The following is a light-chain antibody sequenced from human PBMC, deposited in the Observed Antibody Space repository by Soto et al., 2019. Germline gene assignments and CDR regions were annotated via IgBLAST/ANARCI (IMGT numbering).Light chain of an antibody. V-gene: IGLV2-23*01. CDR3: CSYAGSRGLV. Sequence: TQPASVSGSPGQSITISCTGTSSDVGSYNLVSWYQQHPGKAPKLMIYEGSKRPSGVSNRFSGSKSGNTASLTISGLQAEDEADYYCCSYAGSRGLVFGGGTKLTVL. J-gene: IGLJ2*01. CDR1: SSDVGSYNL. CDR2: EGS.